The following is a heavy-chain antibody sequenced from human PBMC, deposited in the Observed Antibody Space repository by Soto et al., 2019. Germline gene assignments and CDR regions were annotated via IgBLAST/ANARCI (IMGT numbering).Heavy chain of an antibody. D-gene: IGHD1-1*01. V-gene: IGHV5-10-1*01. Sequence: LXISCSGSLYSFTNYLITWVRQIPVKGLEWMGRIDPSDSFATYSPSFQGHVTISADTSTTTAYLQWSRLKASDTAMYFCARHDGGGTTSSYYGMDVWGQGTSVTVSS. CDR2: IDPSDSFA. J-gene: IGHJ6*02. CDR1: LYSFTNYL. CDR3: ARHDGGGTTSSYYGMDV.